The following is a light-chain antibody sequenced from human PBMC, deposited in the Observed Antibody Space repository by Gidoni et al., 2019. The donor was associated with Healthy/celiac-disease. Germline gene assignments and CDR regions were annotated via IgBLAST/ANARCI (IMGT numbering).Light chain of an antibody. CDR2: WAS. V-gene: IGKV4-1*01. CDR3: QQYYSTLRT. Sequence: DIVMTQSPDSLAVSLGERATINCKSSQSVLYSSNNKNYLAWYQQKPGQPPKLLIYWASTRESGVPDRFSGSGSGTDFTLTISSLQAEDVAVYYCQQYYSTLRTFXQXTKVETK. J-gene: IGKJ1*01. CDR1: QSVLYSSNNKNY.